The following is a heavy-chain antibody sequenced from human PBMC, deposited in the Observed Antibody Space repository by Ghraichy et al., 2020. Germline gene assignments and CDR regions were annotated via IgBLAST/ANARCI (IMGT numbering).Heavy chain of an antibody. CDR3: ARVPRTMVRGVNPNYFDY. V-gene: IGHV4-34*01. J-gene: IGHJ4*02. CDR2: INHSGST. CDR1: GGSFSGYY. D-gene: IGHD3-10*01. Sequence: SQTLSLTCAVYGGSFSGYYWSWIRQPPGKGLEWIGEINHSGSTNYNPSLKSRVTISVDTSKNQFSLKLSSVTAADTAVYYCARVPRTMVRGVNPNYFDYWGQGTLVTVSS.